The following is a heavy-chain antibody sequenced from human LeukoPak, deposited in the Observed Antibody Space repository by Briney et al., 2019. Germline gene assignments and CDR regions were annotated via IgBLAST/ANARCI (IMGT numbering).Heavy chain of an antibody. CDR1: GYTFTGYY. Sequence: GASVKVSCKASGYTFTGYYMHWVRQAPGQGLEWMGRINPNSGGTNYAQKFQGRVTMTRDTSISTAYMELSRLRSDDTAVYYCARDGSIAAAGTYEYYYYYYCMDVWGKGTTVTVSS. CDR2: INPNSGGT. D-gene: IGHD6-13*01. V-gene: IGHV1-2*06. CDR3: ARDGSIAAAGTYEYYYYYYCMDV. J-gene: IGHJ6*03.